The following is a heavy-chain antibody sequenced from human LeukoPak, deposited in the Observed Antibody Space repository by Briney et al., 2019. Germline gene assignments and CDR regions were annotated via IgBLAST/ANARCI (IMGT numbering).Heavy chain of an antibody. D-gene: IGHD3-10*01. Sequence: SETLSLTCAVYGGSFSSYYWSWIRQPAGRGLEWIGHIYTSGSTNSNPSLKSRVTMSVDTSKNQFSLKLSSVTAADTAVYYCARSTRVYGSGSYLAFDYWGQGTLVTVSS. CDR1: GGSFSSYY. V-gene: IGHV4-59*10. CDR3: ARSTRVYGSGSYLAFDY. J-gene: IGHJ4*02. CDR2: IYTSGST.